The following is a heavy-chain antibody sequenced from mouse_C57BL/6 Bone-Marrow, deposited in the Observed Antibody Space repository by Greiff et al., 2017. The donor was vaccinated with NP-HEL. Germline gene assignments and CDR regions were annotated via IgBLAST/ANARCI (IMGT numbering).Heavy chain of an antibody. CDR1: GYTFTSYW. D-gene: IGHD2-1*01. J-gene: IGHJ4*01. V-gene: IGHV1-64*01. CDR3: ASYGIPYYYAMDY. Sequence: VKLQQPGAELVKPGASVKLSCKASGYTFTSYWMHWVKQRPGQGLEWIGMIHPNSGSTNYNEKFKSKATLTVDKSSSTAYMQLSSLTSEDSAVYYCASYGIPYYYAMDYWGQGTSVTVSS. CDR2: IHPNSGST.